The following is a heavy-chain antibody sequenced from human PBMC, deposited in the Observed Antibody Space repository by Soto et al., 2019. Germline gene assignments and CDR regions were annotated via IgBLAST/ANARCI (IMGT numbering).Heavy chain of an antibody. CDR2: INPNSGDT. D-gene: IGHD3-22*01. V-gene: IGHV1-2*02. CDR1: GYTFTGYF. Sequence: ASVKVSCKSSGYTFTGYFMHWVRQAPGQGLEWMGWINPNSGDTNYAQKFQGRVTMTRDMSISTAYMELRRLTSDDTAVYYCARVRTYYDSSGSLDYWGQGTLVTVSS. CDR3: ARVRTYYDSSGSLDY. J-gene: IGHJ4*02.